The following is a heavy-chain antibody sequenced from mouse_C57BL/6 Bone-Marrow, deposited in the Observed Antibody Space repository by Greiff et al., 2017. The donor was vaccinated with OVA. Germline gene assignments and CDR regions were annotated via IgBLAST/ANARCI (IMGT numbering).Heavy chain of an antibody. CDR1: GFTFRNYW. Sequence: KLMESGGGLVQPGGSMKLSCVASGFTFRNYWMNWVRQSPEKGLEWVAQIRLKSNNYATHYAESVKGRFTISRDDSKSSVYLQMNNLRAEDTGIFYCTSMVTKGYYFDYWGQGTTLTVSS. D-gene: IGHD2-2*01. CDR2: IRLKSNNYAT. J-gene: IGHJ2*01. V-gene: IGHV6-3*01. CDR3: TSMVTKGYYFDY.